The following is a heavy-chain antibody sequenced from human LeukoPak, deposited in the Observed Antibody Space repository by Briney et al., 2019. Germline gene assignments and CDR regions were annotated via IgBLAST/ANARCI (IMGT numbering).Heavy chain of an antibody. CDR1: GFTFTNYG. J-gene: IGHJ4*02. V-gene: IGHV3-33*08. CDR3: ARDGFTMIGYSRAYYFDY. CDR2: IWYDGSKT. D-gene: IGHD3-22*01. Sequence: GGSLRLSCATSGFTFTNYGFHWVRQAPGRGLEWVAVIWYDGSKTIYADAVKGRFTISRDNSENTLYLQMNSLRAEDTAVYYCARDGFTMIGYSRAYYFDYWGQGTLVTVSS.